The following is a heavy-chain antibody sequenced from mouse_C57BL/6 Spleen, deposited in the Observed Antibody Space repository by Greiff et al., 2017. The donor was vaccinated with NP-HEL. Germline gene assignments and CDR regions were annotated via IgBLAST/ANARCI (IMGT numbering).Heavy chain of an antibody. CDR1: GYTFTSYW. Sequence: QVQLQQPGAELVKPGASVKLSCKASGYTFTSYWMHWVKQRPGQGLEWIGMIHPNSGSTNYNEKFKSKATLTVDKSSSTAYMQLSSLTSEDSAVYYCARRLITTVVEDYWGQGTTLTVSS. J-gene: IGHJ2*01. D-gene: IGHD1-1*01. CDR3: ARRLITTVVEDY. CDR2: IHPNSGST. V-gene: IGHV1-64*01.